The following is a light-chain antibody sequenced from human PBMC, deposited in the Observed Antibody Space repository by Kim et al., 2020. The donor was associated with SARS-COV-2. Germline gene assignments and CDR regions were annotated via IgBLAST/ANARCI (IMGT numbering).Light chain of an antibody. CDR3: QAWDSSTPGV. Sequence: SPGQTASITCSGDKLGDKYACWYQQKPGQSPVLVIYQDSQRPSGIPERFSGSNSGNTATLTISGTQAMDEADYYCQAWDSSTPGVFGGGTQLTVL. CDR2: QDS. J-gene: IGLJ3*02. V-gene: IGLV3-1*01. CDR1: KLGDKY.